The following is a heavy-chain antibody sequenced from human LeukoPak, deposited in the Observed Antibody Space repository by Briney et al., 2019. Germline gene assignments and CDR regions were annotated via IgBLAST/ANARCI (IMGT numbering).Heavy chain of an antibody. CDR1: GYTFSVYY. V-gene: IGHV1-2*02. J-gene: IGHJ3*02. Sequence: ASVKVSCTTFGYTFSVYYMQWVRQAPGQGLEWMGWINPHTGGAKYGHKFQGRVTMTRDKSINTAYMEVSSLRSDDTAVYYCARVASYGDFPDALEIWGQGTLVIVSS. CDR3: ARVASYGDFPDALEI. D-gene: IGHD4-17*01. CDR2: INPHTGGA.